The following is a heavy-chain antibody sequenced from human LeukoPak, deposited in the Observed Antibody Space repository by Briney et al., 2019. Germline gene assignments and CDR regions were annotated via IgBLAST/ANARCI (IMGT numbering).Heavy chain of an antibody. CDR2: INPNSGGT. D-gene: IGHD5-24*01. J-gene: IGHJ4*02. V-gene: IGHV1-2*04. CDR1: GYTFTGYY. Sequence: GASVKDSCKASGYTFTGYYMHWVRQAPGQGLEWMGWINPNSGGTNYAQKFQGWVTMTRDTSISTAYMELSRLRSDDTAVYYCARVSDGYDPYFDYWGQGTLVTVSS. CDR3: ARVSDGYDPYFDY.